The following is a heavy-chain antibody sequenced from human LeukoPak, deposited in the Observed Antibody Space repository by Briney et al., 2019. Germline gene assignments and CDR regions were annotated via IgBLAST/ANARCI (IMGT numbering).Heavy chain of an antibody. CDR1: GLTFSNYA. J-gene: IGHJ3*01. Sequence: GGSLRLSCAASGLTFSNYARTWVRQAPGEGLEWISSITGRDGTSYTDSVKGRFTVYRDNSKNTLYLQMNSLRVGDTALYYCAKDPNGDYVGAFDSWGQGTMVTVSS. CDR3: AKDPNGDYVGAFDS. V-gene: IGHV3-23*01. D-gene: IGHD4-17*01. CDR2: ITGRDGT.